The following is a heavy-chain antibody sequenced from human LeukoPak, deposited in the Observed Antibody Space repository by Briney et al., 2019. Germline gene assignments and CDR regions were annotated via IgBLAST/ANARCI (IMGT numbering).Heavy chain of an antibody. CDR1: GGSISSYY. V-gene: IGHV3-66*01. CDR2: IYSGGST. Sequence: ETLSLTCTVSGGSISSYYWSWVRQAPGKGLEWVSVIYSGGSTYYADSVKGRFTISRDNSKNTLYLQMNSLRAEDTAVYYCARGSVTTGPFGMDVWGQGTRSPSP. CDR3: ARGSVTTGPFGMDV. D-gene: IGHD5-18*01. J-gene: IGHJ6*02.